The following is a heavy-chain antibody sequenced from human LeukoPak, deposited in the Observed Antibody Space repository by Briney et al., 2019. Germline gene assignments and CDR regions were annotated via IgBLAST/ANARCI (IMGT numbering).Heavy chain of an antibody. J-gene: IGHJ5*02. CDR3: ARGPRNDP. Sequence: ASVKVSCKTSGYPHTTWEINWVRQAAGQGLEWMGWVHPNSGNTAYAQKFQGRVTMTRDTSISTAYMELSGLRFDDTAVYFCARGPRNDPWGQGTLVTVSS. V-gene: IGHV1-8*01. D-gene: IGHD1-14*01. CDR2: VHPNSGNT. CDR1: GYPHTTWE.